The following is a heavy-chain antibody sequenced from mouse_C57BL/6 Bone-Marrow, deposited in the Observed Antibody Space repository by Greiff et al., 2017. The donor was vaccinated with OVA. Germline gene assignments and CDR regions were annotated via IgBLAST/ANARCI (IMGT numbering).Heavy chain of an antibody. D-gene: IGHD2-4*01. CDR2: IYPRSGNT. CDR3: AREGDYEDAMDY. J-gene: IGHJ4*01. Sequence: QVQLQQSGAELARPGASVKLSCKASGYTFTSYGISWVKQRTGQGLEWIGEIYPRSGNTYYNEKFKGKATLTADKSSSTAYMELRSLTSEDSAVYFCAREGDYEDAMDYWGQGTSVTVSS. CDR1: GYTFTSYG. V-gene: IGHV1-81*01.